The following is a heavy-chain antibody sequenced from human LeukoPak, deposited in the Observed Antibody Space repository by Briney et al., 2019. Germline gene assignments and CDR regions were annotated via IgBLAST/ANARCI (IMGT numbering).Heavy chain of an antibody. CDR1: GYIFTDYA. Sequence: ASVKVSCKASGYIFTDYAIYWVRQAPGQGLEWMGWINANTGNPTYVQGFTGRFVFSLDTSVSTAYLQITSLKAEDTAVYHCARFRWELLALDFWGQGTLVTVSS. J-gene: IGHJ4*02. CDR3: ARFRWELLALDF. D-gene: IGHD1-26*01. CDR2: INANTGNP. V-gene: IGHV7-4-1*02.